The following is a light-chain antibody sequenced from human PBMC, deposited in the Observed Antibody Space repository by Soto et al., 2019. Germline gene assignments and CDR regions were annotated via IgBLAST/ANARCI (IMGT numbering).Light chain of an antibody. V-gene: IGLV1-47*01. CDR1: SSNIVTNH. Sequence: QSVLTQPPSASGTPGQRVTISCSGSSSNIVTNHVYWYQHLPRTAPKLLIYRNSLRPSGVPDRFSGSKSGTSASLAISGIRSEDEADYYCAAWDDSLSGWVFGGGTKLTVL. CDR3: AAWDDSLSGWV. CDR2: RNS. J-gene: IGLJ3*02.